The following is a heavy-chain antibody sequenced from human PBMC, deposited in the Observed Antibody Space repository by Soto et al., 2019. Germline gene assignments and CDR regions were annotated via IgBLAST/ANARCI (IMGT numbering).Heavy chain of an antibody. CDR2: IYHNGRS. V-gene: IGHV4-4*02. Sequence: SETLSLTGGVSGGSINSINWWSWVRQTPGKGLEWIGEIYHNGRSNYNPSLKSRVTLSIDKSKNQFFLNLTTVTAADTAVYYCAPSQGVVPTHASHPSGQGTLVTVSS. CDR3: APSQGVVPTHASHP. CDR1: GGSINSINW. D-gene: IGHD2-21*01. J-gene: IGHJ5*02.